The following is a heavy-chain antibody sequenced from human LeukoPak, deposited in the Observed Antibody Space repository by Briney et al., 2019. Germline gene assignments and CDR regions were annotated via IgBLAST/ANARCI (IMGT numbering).Heavy chain of an antibody. CDR1: GGSISSYY. D-gene: IGHD6-19*01. CDR3: ASSSSGWYYFDC. J-gene: IGHJ4*02. CDR2: IYYSGST. V-gene: IGHV4-59*01. Sequence: PSETLSLTCTVSGGSISSYYWGWIRQPPGKGLEWIGYIYYSGSTNYNPSLKSRVTISVDTSKNQFSLKLSSVTAADTAVYYCASSSSGWYYFDCWGQGTLVTVSS.